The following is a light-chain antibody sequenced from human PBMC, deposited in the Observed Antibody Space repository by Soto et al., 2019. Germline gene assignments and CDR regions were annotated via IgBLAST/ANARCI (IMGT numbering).Light chain of an antibody. CDR3: QQYNSYSPLT. V-gene: IGKV1-5*03. CDR1: QTISSW. J-gene: IGKJ4*01. CDR2: KAS. Sequence: DIQLAHAPSTLSGSVGDRVTITCRASQTISSWLAWYQQKPGKAPKLLIYKASTLKSGVPSRFSGSGSGTEFTLTISSLQPDDFATYYCQQYNSYSPLTFGGGTKVDI.